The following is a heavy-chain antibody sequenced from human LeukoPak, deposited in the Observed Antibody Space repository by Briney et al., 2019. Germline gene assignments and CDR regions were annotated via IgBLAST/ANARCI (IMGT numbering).Heavy chain of an antibody. CDR3: AKDQQSISYSP. D-gene: IGHD4-11*01. Sequence: PGGSLRLSCAASGFTFTTYAMSWDRQAPGKVLEWVSTISGSGGSTYYADSVKGRFTISRDNSKNTLYLQMNSLRVEDTAIYNCAKDQQSISYSPWGQGTLVTVSS. V-gene: IGHV3-23*01. CDR1: GFTFTTYA. CDR2: ISGSGGST. J-gene: IGHJ5*02.